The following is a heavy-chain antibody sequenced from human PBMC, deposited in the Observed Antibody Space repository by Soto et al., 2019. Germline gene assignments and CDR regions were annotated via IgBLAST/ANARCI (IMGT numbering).Heavy chain of an antibody. CDR2: INPNSGGT. J-gene: IGHJ4*02. V-gene: IGHV1-2*04. D-gene: IGHD4-17*01. CDR3: ARASMPTVTTTRGYFDY. Sequence: QVQLVQSGAEVKKPGASVKVSCKASGYTFTGYYMHWVRQAPGQGLEWMGWINPNSGGTNYAQKFQRWVPMTRDTSISPAYMELSRLRSDDTAVYYCARASMPTVTTTRGYFDYWGQGTLVTVSS. CDR1: GYTFTGYY.